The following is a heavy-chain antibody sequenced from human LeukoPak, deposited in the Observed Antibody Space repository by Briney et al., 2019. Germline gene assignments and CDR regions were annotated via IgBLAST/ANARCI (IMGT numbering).Heavy chain of an antibody. CDR1: GFTFSSYG. V-gene: IGHV3-23*01. CDR2: ITGSGTIT. Sequence: GGSLRLSCAASGFTFSSYGMSWVRQAPGKGLEWVSGITGSGTITYYADSVKGRFTISRDNSKNTLYLQMNSLRAEDTAVYYCAKLSYYDILTGYPSFDYWGQGTLVTVSS. J-gene: IGHJ4*02. CDR3: AKLSYYDILTGYPSFDY. D-gene: IGHD3-9*01.